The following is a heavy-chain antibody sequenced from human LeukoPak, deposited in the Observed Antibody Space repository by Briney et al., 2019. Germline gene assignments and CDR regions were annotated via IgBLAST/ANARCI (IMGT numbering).Heavy chain of an antibody. D-gene: IGHD6-19*01. V-gene: IGHV1-46*01. Sequence: GASVKVSCKASGYTFTSYYMHWVRQAPGQGLEWMGIINPSGGSTSYAQKFQGRVTMTRDMSTSTVYMELSSLRSEDTAVYYCARDQWIAVAGYYFDYWGQGTLVTVSS. CDR2: INPSGGST. CDR1: GYTFTSYY. J-gene: IGHJ4*02. CDR3: ARDQWIAVAGYYFDY.